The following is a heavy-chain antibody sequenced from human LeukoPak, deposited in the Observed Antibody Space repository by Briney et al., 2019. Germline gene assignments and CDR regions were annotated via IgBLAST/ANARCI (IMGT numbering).Heavy chain of an antibody. Sequence: ASVKVSCKASGYTFTGYYMHWVRQAPGQGLEWMGWISPYNGNTNYVQKFQGRVTMTTDTSTSTAYMELRSLRSDDTAVYYCGRHTSMGVPLDILEKWFDTWGQGTLVTVSS. V-gene: IGHV1-18*04. CDR1: GYTFTGYY. D-gene: IGHD2/OR15-2a*01. CDR3: GRHTSMGVPLDILEKWFDT. J-gene: IGHJ5*02. CDR2: ISPYNGNT.